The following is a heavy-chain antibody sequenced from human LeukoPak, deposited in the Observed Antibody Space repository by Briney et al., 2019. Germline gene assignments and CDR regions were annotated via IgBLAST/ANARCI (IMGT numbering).Heavy chain of an antibody. Sequence: SETLSLTCTVSGASVSGSPYYWGWIRQPPGKGLEWIGSIYSSGSTYYNTSLQSRVTVSIETSKNQISLRLKSVTAADTAMYYCAKSGGYGLIDYWGQGTLVTVSS. CDR1: GASVSGSPYY. V-gene: IGHV4-39*01. CDR2: IYSSGST. D-gene: IGHD1-26*01. J-gene: IGHJ4*02. CDR3: AKSGGYGLIDY.